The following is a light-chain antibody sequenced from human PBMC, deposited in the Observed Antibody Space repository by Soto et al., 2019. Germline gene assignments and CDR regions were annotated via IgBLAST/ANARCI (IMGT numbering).Light chain of an antibody. CDR1: QSVSKK. Sequence: ERVMTQSPATLSASPGDRVTLSCRASQSVSKKLVWYQQKPGQAPRRLIYDASTRAIGIPARFSGSGFGTEFTLTISSLQSEDFAVYYCQQYDDWPPLTFGGGTKVEIK. V-gene: IGKV3-15*01. CDR3: QQYDDWPPLT. J-gene: IGKJ4*01. CDR2: DAS.